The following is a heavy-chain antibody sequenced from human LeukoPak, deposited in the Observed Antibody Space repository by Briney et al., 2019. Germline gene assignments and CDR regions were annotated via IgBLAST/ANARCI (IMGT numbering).Heavy chain of an antibody. D-gene: IGHD4-17*01. Sequence: GGSLRLSCAASGFTFSSYSMNWVRQAPGKGLEWVSSISSSISYIYYADSVKGRFTISRDNSKNTRYLQMNSLRAEDTAVYYCAKLGRDYGDYVTDAFDIWGQGTMVTVSS. CDR3: AKLGRDYGDYVTDAFDI. V-gene: IGHV3-21*04. CDR1: GFTFSSYS. CDR2: ISSSISYI. J-gene: IGHJ3*02.